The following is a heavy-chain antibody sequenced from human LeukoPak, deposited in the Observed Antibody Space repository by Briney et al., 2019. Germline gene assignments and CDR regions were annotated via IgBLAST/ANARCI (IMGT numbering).Heavy chain of an antibody. CDR2: IRYDGSNK. CDR1: GFTFSSYS. CDR3: ASPPLEWLLYLDY. V-gene: IGHV3-30*02. D-gene: IGHD3-3*01. J-gene: IGHJ4*02. Sequence: PGGSLRLSCAASGFTFSSYSMNWVRQAPGKGLEWVAFIRYDGSNKYYADSVKGRFTISRDNSKNTLYLQMNSLRAEDTAVYYCASPPLEWLLYLDYWGQGTLVTVSS.